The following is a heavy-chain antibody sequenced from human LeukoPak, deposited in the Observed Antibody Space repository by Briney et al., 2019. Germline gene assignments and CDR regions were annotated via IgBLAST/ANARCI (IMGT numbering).Heavy chain of an antibody. CDR1: GFTFSFAA. V-gene: IGHV3-66*01. CDR2: IYSGGST. CDR3: ARDLDDFFDY. J-gene: IGHJ4*02. Sequence: PGGSQRLSCATSGFTFSFAAMTWVRQGPGKGLEWVSVIYSGGSTYYADSVKGRFIISRDNSKNTLYLQMNSLRAEDTAVYYCARDLDDFFDYWGQGTLVTVSS.